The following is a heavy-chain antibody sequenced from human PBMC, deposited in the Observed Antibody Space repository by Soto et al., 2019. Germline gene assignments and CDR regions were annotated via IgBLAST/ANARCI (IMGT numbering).Heavy chain of an antibody. CDR3: AKDWIVVVPAAPTTDAFDI. D-gene: IGHD2-2*01. V-gene: IGHV3-23*01. J-gene: IGHJ3*02. CDR1: GFTFSSYA. CDR2: ISGSGGST. Sequence: PGGSLRLSCAASGFTFSSYAMSWVRQAPGKGLEWVSAISGSGGSTYYADSVKGRFTISRDNSKNTLYLQMNSLRAEDTAVYYCAKDWIVVVPAAPTTDAFDIWGQGTMVTVS.